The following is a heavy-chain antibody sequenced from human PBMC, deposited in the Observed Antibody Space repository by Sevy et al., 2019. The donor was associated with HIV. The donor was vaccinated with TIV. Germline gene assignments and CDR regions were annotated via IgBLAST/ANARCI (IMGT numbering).Heavy chain of an antibody. Sequence: GGSLRLSCAASGFAFSSNFMSWVRQAPGKGLEWVSVIYIGGSTDYADSVKGRFTISRDNSKNTLYLQMNSLRAEDTAVYYCARGKHISDYYGSFDYWGQGTLVTVSS. V-gene: IGHV3-53*01. CDR2: IYIGGST. J-gene: IGHJ4*02. CDR3: ARGKHISDYYGSFDY. CDR1: GFAFSSNF. D-gene: IGHD3-3*01.